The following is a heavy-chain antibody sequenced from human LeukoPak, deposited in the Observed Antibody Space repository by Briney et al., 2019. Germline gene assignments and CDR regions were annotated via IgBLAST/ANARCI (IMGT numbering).Heavy chain of an antibody. J-gene: IGHJ4*02. Sequence: PSETLSLTCTVSGGSICTSSYYWGWIRQPPGKGLEWIGNIHNSESTYYNPSLKSRVTMSVDTSKNQFSLKLSSVTAADTAVYYCARQVTFGYAFAYYFDYWGQGSLVTVSS. V-gene: IGHV4-39*01. CDR2: IHNSEST. CDR1: GGSICTSSYY. D-gene: IGHD5-18*01. CDR3: ARQVTFGYAFAYYFDY.